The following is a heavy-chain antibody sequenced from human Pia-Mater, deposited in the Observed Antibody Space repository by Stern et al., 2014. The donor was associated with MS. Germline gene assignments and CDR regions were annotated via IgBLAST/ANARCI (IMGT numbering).Heavy chain of an antibody. CDR2: IGSSSSTI. D-gene: IGHD2-15*01. Sequence: EVQLVESGGGLVQPGGSLRLSCAASGFIFSSYTMNWVRQAPGKGLEWISYIGSSSSTIYYADYVKGRFTISRDNAKNALYLQMNSLRDEDTAVYYCARDYCSGGSCYGYFQHWGQGTLVTVSS. V-gene: IGHV3-48*02. J-gene: IGHJ1*01. CDR1: GFIFSSYT. CDR3: ARDYCSGGSCYGYFQH.